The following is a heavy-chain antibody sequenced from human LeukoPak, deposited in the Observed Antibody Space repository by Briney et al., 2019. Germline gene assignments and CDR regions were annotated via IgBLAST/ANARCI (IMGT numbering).Heavy chain of an antibody. CDR2: IYHSGST. D-gene: IGHD4-17*01. CDR3: ARGTVTEETYYFDY. J-gene: IGHJ4*01. CDR1: GGSISSGGYS. Sequence: SQTQSLTCAVSGGSISSGGYSWSWIRQPPGKGLEWIGYIYHSGSTYYNPSLKSRVTISVDRSKNQFSLKLSSVTAADTAVYYCARGTVTEETYYFDYWGQGTLVTVSS. V-gene: IGHV4-30-2*01.